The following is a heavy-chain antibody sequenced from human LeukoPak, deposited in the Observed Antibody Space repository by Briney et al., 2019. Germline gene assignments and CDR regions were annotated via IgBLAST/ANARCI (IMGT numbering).Heavy chain of an antibody. D-gene: IGHD2-15*01. CDR1: GFTSSSYG. V-gene: IGHV3-23*01. CDR3: AKAPVTTCSGAYCYPFDY. Sequence: GGSLRLPCAASGFTSSSYGMSWVRQAPGKGLEWVSAMSGSGVNTDYADSVKGRFTISRDNSKNTLYLQMNSLRAGDAAVYYCAKAPVTTCSGAYCYPFDYWSQGTLVTVSS. J-gene: IGHJ4*02. CDR2: MSGSGVNT.